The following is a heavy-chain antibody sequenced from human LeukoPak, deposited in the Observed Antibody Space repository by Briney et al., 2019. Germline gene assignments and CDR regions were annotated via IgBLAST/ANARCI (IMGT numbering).Heavy chain of an antibody. J-gene: IGHJ6*02. CDR2: IIPILGIA. CDR1: GGTFSSYT. Sequence: SVKVPCKASGGTFSSYTISWVRQAPGQGLEWMGRIIPILGIANYAQKFQGRVTITADKSTSTAYMELSSLRSEDTAVYYCARGGWPHARGMDVWGQGTTVTVSS. D-gene: IGHD2-15*01. CDR3: ARGGWPHARGMDV. V-gene: IGHV1-69*02.